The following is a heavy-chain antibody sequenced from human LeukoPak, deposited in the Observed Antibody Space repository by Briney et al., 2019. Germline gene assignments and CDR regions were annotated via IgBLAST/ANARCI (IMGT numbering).Heavy chain of an antibody. CDR1: GYSISSGYY. V-gene: IGHV4-38-2*01. CDR2: IYHSGST. D-gene: IGHD5-18*01. CDR3: ARVAKVDTAMVNLRGENDY. J-gene: IGHJ4*02. Sequence: PSETLSLTCAVSGYSISSGYYWGWIRQPPGKGLEWIGSIYHSGSTYYNPSLKSRVTISVDTSKNQFSLKLSSVTAADTAVYYCARVAKVDTAMVNLRGENDYWGQGTLVTVSS.